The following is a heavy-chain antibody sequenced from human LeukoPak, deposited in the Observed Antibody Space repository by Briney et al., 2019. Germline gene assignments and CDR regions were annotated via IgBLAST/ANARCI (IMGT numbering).Heavy chain of an antibody. CDR3: TTDRVGTTNFDY. CDR2: IKSKTDGGTT. J-gene: IGHJ4*02. V-gene: IGHV3-15*01. D-gene: IGHD1-26*01. CDR1: GFTFRNAW. Sequence: PGGSLRLSCAASGFTFRNAWMSWVRQAPGKGLEWVGRIKSKTDGGTTDYAAPVKGRFTISRDDSRNTLYLQMNSLKTEDTALYYCTTDRVGTTNFDYWGQGTLVTVSS.